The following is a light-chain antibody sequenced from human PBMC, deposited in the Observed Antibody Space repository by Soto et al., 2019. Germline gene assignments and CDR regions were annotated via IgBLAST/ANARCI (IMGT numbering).Light chain of an antibody. CDR2: NAS. CDR3: QHYNSYSEA. Sequence: DIKMTQSPSTLSASVGDRVTITCRASQTISSWLAWYQQKPGKAPKLLIYNASTLKSGVPSRFSGSGSGTEYTLTISSLQPDDFASYYRQHYNSYSEAFGQGTKVDIK. J-gene: IGKJ1*01. V-gene: IGKV1-5*03. CDR1: QTISSW.